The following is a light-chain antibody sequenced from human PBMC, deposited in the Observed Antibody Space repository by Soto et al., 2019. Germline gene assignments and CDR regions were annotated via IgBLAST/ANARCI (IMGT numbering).Light chain of an antibody. CDR3: AAWDDSLNGYV. CDR1: SSNIGSNT. V-gene: IGLV1-44*01. CDR2: ANN. J-gene: IGLJ1*01. Sequence: QSVLTQPPSASGTPGQRVTISCSGSSSNIGSNTVNWYQKLPGTAPKLLIHANNQRPSGVPDRFSGSKSGTSASLAISWLQSEEADYYCAAWDDSLNGYVFGTGTKLTVL.